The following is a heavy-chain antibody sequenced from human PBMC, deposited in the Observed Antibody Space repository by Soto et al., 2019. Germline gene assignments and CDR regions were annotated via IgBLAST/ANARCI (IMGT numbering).Heavy chain of an antibody. CDR2: IYYTEST. CDR3: ARAGARNYFWNGPIDY. V-gene: IGHV4-59*01. J-gene: IGHJ4*02. Sequence: ASETLSLTCSVSGDSISSYYWNWIRQPPGKGLEWIGYIYYTESTNYNPSLKSRVTISADTSKNQCSLKLSSVTAADTAVYYCARAGARNYFWNGPIDYWGQGTLVTVSS. D-gene: IGHD3-3*01. CDR1: GDSISSYY.